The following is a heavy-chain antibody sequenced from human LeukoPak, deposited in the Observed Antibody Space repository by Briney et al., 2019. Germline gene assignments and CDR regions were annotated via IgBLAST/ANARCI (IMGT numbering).Heavy chain of an antibody. D-gene: IGHD6-13*01. CDR1: GFTFSSYA. CDR3: ARFHTSSWFDP. J-gene: IGHJ5*02. Sequence: TGGSLRLSCAASGFTFSSYAMSWVRQAPGKGLEWVSAISGSGGSTYYADSVKGRFSISRDNSKNTLYLRLNSLRAEDTAVYYCARFHTSSWFDPWGPGTLVTVSS. V-gene: IGHV3-23*01. CDR2: ISGSGGST.